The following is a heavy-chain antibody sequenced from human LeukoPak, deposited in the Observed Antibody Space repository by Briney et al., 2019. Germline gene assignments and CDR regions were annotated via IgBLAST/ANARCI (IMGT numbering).Heavy chain of an antibody. CDR2: ISWNSGSI. V-gene: IGHV3-9*01. J-gene: IGHJ4*02. CDR1: GFTFDDYA. CDR3: ARLGEKADFDY. D-gene: IGHD3-16*01. Sequence: QPGRSLRLSCAASGFTFDDYAMHWVRQAPGKGLEWVSGISWNSGSIGYADSVKGRFTISRDNAKNSLYLQMNSLRAEDTALYYCARLGEKADFDYWGQGTLVTVSS.